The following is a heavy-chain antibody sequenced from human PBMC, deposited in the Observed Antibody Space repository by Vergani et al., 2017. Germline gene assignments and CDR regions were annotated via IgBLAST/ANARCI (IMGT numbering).Heavy chain of an antibody. D-gene: IGHD1/OR15-1a*01. CDR3: ASDVTKRQGV. Sequence: QVQLQQWGAGLLKPSETLSLTCAVYGGSFSGYYWSWIRQPPGKGLEWIGEINHSGSTNYNPSLKSRVTISVDTSKNQFSLKLSSVTAADTALYYCASDVTKRQGVWGKGTTVTVSS. V-gene: IGHV4-34*01. CDR1: GGSFSGYY. CDR2: INHSGST. J-gene: IGHJ6*04.